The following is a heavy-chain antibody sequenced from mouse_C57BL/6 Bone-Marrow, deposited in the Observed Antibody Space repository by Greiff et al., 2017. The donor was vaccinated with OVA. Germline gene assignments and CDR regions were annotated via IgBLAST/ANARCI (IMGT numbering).Heavy chain of an antibody. CDR1: GFTFSSYA. D-gene: IGHD1-1*01. V-gene: IGHV5-9-1*02. J-gene: IGHJ4*01. CDR2: ISSGGDYT. Sequence: EVKVVESGAGLVKPGGSLKLSCAASGFTFSSYAMSWVRQTPEKRLEWVAYISSGGDYTYYADTVKGRFTISRDNARNTLYLQMSSLKSEDTAMYYCTRLVDAMDYWGQGTSVTVSS. CDR3: TRLVDAMDY.